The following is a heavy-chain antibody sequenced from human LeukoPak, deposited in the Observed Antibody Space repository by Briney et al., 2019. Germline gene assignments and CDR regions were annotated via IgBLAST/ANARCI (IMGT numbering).Heavy chain of an antibody. J-gene: IGHJ6*02. Sequence: SETLSLTCPVSGGSISSGGYYWSWIRQYPGKGLEWIGYIYYSGSTYYNPSLKSRVTISVDTSKNQFPLKLSSVTAADTAVYYYARAPIGLTQSGYPYYYYGMDVWGQGTTVTVSS. V-gene: IGHV4-31*03. D-gene: IGHD3-3*01. CDR3: ARAPIGLTQSGYPYYYYGMDV. CDR1: GGSISSGGYY. CDR2: IYYSGST.